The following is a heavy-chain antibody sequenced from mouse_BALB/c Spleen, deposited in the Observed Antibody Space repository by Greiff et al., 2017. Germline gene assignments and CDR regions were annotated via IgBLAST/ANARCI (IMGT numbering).Heavy chain of an antibody. CDR2: ISSGGSYT. J-gene: IGHJ3*01. D-gene: IGHD1-2*01. CDR3: ARDHTAATVLAY. Sequence: EVQLEESGGGLVKPGGSLKLSCAASGFTFSSYTMSWVRQTPEQRLEWVANISSGGSYTYYPDSVKGRFTISRDNAKSTLYLQMSSLKSEDTAMYYCARDHTAATVLAYWGQGTLVTVSA. CDR1: GFTFSSYT. V-gene: IGHV5-6-4*01.